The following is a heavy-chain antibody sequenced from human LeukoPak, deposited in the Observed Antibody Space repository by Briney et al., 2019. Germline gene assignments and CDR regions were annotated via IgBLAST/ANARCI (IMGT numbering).Heavy chain of an antibody. CDR1: GFTFSSYW. J-gene: IGHJ5*01. CDR2: IQSDGST. CDR3: TRAITYFYGSVTYDWFES. D-gene: IGHD3-10*01. Sequence: GGSLRLSCVASGFTFSSYWMHWVRQTPGQGLMWVARIQSDGSTIYADSVQSRFTISRDNAKNTVYLQVNSLRVDDTAVYFCTRAITYFYGSVTYDWFESWGQGIRVTVSS. V-gene: IGHV3-74*01.